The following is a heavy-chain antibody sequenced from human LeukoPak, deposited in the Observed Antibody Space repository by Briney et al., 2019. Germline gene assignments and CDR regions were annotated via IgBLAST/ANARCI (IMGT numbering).Heavy chain of an antibody. J-gene: IGHJ5*02. CDR3: AKGRFSNFDP. V-gene: IGHV3-23*01. CDR2: ISGSGGGGST. D-gene: IGHD4-11*01. CDR1: GFTFSSYG. Sequence: GGSLRLSCAASGFTFSSYGMSWVRQAPGKGLEWVSAISGSGGGGSTNYADSVRGRFTISRDNSKNTLYLQMNSPRAEDTALYYCAKGRFSNFDPWGQGTLVTVSS.